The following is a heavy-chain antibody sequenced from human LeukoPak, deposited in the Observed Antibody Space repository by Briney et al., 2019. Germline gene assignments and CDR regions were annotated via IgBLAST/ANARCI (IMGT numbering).Heavy chain of an antibody. V-gene: IGHV4-4*07. Sequence: SETLSLTCTVSGGSISYYYWNWIRQPAGKGLEWIGRIYTSGRTYYSPSLKSRVSMSVDTSKNQFSLKLSSVTAADTAVYYCARLPTVTTSFDYWGQGTLVTVSS. D-gene: IGHD4-11*01. CDR3: ARLPTVTTSFDY. CDR2: IYTSGRT. CDR1: GGSISYYY. J-gene: IGHJ4*02.